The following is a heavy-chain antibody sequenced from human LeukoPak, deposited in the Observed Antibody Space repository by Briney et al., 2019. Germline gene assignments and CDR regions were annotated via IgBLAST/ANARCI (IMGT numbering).Heavy chain of an antibody. V-gene: IGHV4-34*01. Sequence: SETLSLTCAVYGGSFSGYYWSWIRQPPGKGLEWIGEINHSGSTNYNPSLKSRVTISVDTSKNQFSLKLSSVTAADTAVYYCARGRGGYWGRGTLVTVSS. J-gene: IGHJ4*02. CDR2: INHSGST. CDR3: ARGRGGY. D-gene: IGHD3-10*01. CDR1: GGSFSGYY.